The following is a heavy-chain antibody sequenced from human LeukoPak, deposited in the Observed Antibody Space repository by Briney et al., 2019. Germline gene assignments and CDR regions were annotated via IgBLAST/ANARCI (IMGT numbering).Heavy chain of an antibody. V-gene: IGHV3-30-3*01. Sequence: GSLRLSCAASGFTFSSYAMHWVRQAPGKGLEWVAVISYDGSNKYYADSVKGRFTISRDNSKNTLYLQMNSLRAEDTAVYYCARDSPELFGYFDYWGQGTLVTVSS. D-gene: IGHD3-10*01. J-gene: IGHJ4*02. CDR1: GFTFSSYA. CDR3: ARDSPELFGYFDY. CDR2: ISYDGSNK.